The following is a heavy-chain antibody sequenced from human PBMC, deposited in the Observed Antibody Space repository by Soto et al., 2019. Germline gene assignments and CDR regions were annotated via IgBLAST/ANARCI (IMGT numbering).Heavy chain of an antibody. CDR3: ARENEIAAAGSQNYYYYGMDV. J-gene: IGHJ6*02. V-gene: IGHV1-69*01. CDR2: IIPIFSTA. D-gene: IGHD6-13*01. Sequence: QVQLVQSGAEVKKPGSSVKVSCKASGGTFSSYAISWVRQAPGQGLEWMGGIIPIFSTANYAQKFQGRVTITADESTSTAYMELSSLRSEDTAVYYCARENEIAAAGSQNYYYYGMDVWGQGTTVTVSS. CDR1: GGTFSSYA.